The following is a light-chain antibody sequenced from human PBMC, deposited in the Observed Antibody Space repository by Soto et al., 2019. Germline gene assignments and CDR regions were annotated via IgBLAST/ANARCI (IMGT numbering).Light chain of an antibody. CDR2: GNS. CDR3: ECSVSSRSGDVV. J-gene: IGLJ2*01. V-gene: IGLV1-40*01. Sequence: QAVVTQPPSVSGAPGQRVTISCTGSSSNIGAGYDVHWYQQLPGTAPKRLIYGNSNRPSGVPDRCSGSKSGTSASLAITGLQAEDEADYYYECSVSSRSGDVVFGGGTKLAVL. CDR1: SSNIGAGYD.